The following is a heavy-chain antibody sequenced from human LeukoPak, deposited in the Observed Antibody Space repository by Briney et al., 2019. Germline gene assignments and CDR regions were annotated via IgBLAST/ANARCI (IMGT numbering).Heavy chain of an antibody. D-gene: IGHD3-22*01. Sequence: SETLSLTCAVYGGSFSGYYWSWIRQPPGKGLEWIGEINHSGSTNYNPSLKSRVTISVDTSKNQFSLKLSSVTAADTAVYYCARDGSSGSYYYYMDVWGKGTTVTVSS. J-gene: IGHJ6*03. CDR1: GGSFSGYY. V-gene: IGHV4-34*01. CDR3: ARDGSSGSYYYYMDV. CDR2: INHSGST.